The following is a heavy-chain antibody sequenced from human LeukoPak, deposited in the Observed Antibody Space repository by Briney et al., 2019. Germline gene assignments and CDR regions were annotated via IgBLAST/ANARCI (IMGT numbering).Heavy chain of an antibody. CDR1: GFTFSSYN. V-gene: IGHV3-21*01. CDR3: AKDRNYDFWSGYPRNFDY. CDR2: ISTSGSYI. D-gene: IGHD3-3*01. Sequence: GGSLRLSCAASGFTFSSYNMNWVRQAPGKGLEWVSSISTSGSYIYYADSVKGRFTISRDNAKNSLYLQMNSLRAEDTAVYYCAKDRNYDFWSGYPRNFDYWGQGTLVTVSS. J-gene: IGHJ4*02.